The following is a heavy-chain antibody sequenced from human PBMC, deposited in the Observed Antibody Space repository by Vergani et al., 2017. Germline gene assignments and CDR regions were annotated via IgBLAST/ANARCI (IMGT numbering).Heavy chain of an antibody. V-gene: IGHV3-30*02. D-gene: IGHD3-16*01. CDR3: AKHFRGWGIDY. J-gene: IGHJ4*02. CDR1: GFPLSNSD. Sequence: QVQLVESGGGVVQRGGSLRLSCATSGFPLSNSDMQWIRPGPGKGLEFVAFIQFDGSNQYYADSVKGRFTLSRDFSKNTLYLQMNSLRTDDTATYYCAKHFRGWGIDYWGQGTKVIVSS. CDR2: IQFDGSNQ.